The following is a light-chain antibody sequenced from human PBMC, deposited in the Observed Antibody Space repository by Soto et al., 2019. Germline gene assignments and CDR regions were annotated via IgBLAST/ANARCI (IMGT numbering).Light chain of an antibody. CDR3: QKYSIAPFT. Sequence: DVQMTQSPSSLSASVGDRVTITCRASQGINNFLAWYQQKPGKVPKLLIYAASTLQSVVPSRFSSSGSGTDFTLIISILHPEVVATYYCQKYSIAPFTFGPGTKVDIK. V-gene: IGKV1-27*01. J-gene: IGKJ3*01. CDR2: AAS. CDR1: QGINNF.